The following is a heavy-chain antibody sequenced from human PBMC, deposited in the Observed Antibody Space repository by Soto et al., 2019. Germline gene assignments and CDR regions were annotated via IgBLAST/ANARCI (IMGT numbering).Heavy chain of an antibody. CDR2: IYWDDDK. CDR3: AHSKDYSSRWYTLDIDY. CDR1: GFSLSTSGVG. Sequence: SGPTLVNPTQTLTLTCTFPGFSLSTSGVGVGWIRQPPEKALEWLALIYWDDDKRYSPSLKSRLTITKDTSKNQVVLTMTNVDPVDTATYYCAHSKDYSSRWYTLDIDYSGQGTLVTVST. D-gene: IGHD6-13*01. J-gene: IGHJ4*02. V-gene: IGHV2-5*02.